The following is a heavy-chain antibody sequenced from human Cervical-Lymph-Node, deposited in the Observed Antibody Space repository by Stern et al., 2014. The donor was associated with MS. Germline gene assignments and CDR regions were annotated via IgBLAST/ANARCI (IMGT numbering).Heavy chain of an antibody. V-gene: IGHV2-70*04. D-gene: IGHD2-8*01. CDR2: IDLDDDK. CDR1: GFSLSTSGMR. CDR3: ARIPTNGYFDY. J-gene: IGHJ4*02. Sequence: ESGPALVKPTQTLTLTCTFSGFSLSTSGMRVSWIRQPPGKALEWLARIDLDDDKFYSTSLKTRLTISKDTSKNQVVLTMTNMDPVDTATYYCARIPTNGYFDYWGQGTLVTVSS.